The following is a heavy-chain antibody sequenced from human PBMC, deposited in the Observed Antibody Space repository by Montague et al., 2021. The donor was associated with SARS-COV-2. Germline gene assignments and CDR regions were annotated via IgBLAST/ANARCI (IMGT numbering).Heavy chain of an antibody. CDR2: ISYDGSNK. CDR1: GFTFSSYA. J-gene: IGHJ6*03. D-gene: IGHD3-9*01. CDR3: ARESSSRYYDILTGYDYYYYMDV. Sequence: SLRLSCAASGFTFSSYAMHWVRQAPGKGLEWVAVISYDGSNKYYVDSVKGRFTISSDNSKNTLYLQMNSLRAEDTAVYYCARESSSRYYDILTGYDYYYYMDVWGKGTTVTVSS. V-gene: IGHV3-30*04.